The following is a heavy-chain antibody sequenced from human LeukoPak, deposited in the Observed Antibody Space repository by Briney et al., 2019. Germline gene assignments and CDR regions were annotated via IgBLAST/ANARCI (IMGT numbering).Heavy chain of an antibody. CDR3: AREWNGYDYVGEDY. D-gene: IGHD5-12*01. V-gene: IGHV3-7*01. J-gene: IGHJ4*02. CDR2: IKQDGSEK. CDR1: GFTFNSYW. Sequence: GGSLRLSCAASGFTFNSYWMSWVRQAPGKGLEWVANIKQDGSEKYYADSGKGRFTISRDNAKNSLYLQMNSLRAEDTAVYNCAREWNGYDYVGEDYWGQGTLVTVSS.